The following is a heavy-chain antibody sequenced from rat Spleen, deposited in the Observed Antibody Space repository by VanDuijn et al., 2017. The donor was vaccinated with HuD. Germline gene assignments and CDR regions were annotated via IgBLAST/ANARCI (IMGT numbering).Heavy chain of an antibody. Sequence: QVQLKESGPGLVQPSQTLSLTCTVSGFSLTSYNVHWVRQPTGKGLEWMGVIWTGGSTDYNSALKSRLSISRDTSKNQVFLKMNSLQTDDSGTYYCTRDGGELTPFDYWGQGVMVTVSS. D-gene: IGHD1-1*01. V-gene: IGHV2-30*01. CDR3: TRDGGELTPFDY. CDR2: IWTGGST. CDR1: GFSLTSYN. J-gene: IGHJ2*01.